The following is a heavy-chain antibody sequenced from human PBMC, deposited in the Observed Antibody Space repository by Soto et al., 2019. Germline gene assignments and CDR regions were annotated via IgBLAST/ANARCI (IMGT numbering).Heavy chain of an antibody. Sequence: QVQLEQSGAEVKKPGASVKVSCQASGYTFTSYDISWVRQAPGQGLEWMGWVSAYNGDTLYAQKFQGRVSMTTDTSTSTAYMELRSLRSDVTAVYYCARKHGGHFDYWGQGTLVTVSS. CDR2: VSAYNGDT. J-gene: IGHJ4*02. CDR3: ARKHGGHFDY. CDR1: GYTFTSYD. D-gene: IGHD2-21*01. V-gene: IGHV1-18*01.